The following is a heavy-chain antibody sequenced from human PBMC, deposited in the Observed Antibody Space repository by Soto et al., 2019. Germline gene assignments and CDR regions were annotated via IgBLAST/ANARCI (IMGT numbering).Heavy chain of an antibody. V-gene: IGHV3-9*01. CDR1: GFTFDDYA. Sequence: EVQLVESGGGLVQPGRSLRLSCAASGFTFDDYAMHWVRQAPGKGLAWVSGISWNSGSIGYADSVKGRFTISRDNAKNSLYLQMNSLRADDTALYYCAKDMDVVVVAATLGAFDIWGQWTMVTVSS. CDR2: ISWNSGSI. D-gene: IGHD2-15*01. CDR3: AKDMDVVVVAATLGAFDI. J-gene: IGHJ3*02.